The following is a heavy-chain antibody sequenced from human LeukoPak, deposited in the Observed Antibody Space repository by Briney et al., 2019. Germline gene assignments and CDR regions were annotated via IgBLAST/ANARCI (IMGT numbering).Heavy chain of an antibody. J-gene: IGHJ4*02. V-gene: IGHV3-21*01. CDR1: GFTFSSYS. CDR2: ISSSSSYI. Sequence: PGESLKISCAASGFTFSSYSMNWVRQAPGKGLEWVSSISSSSSYIYYADSVKGRFTISRDNAKNSLYLQMNSLRDEDTAVYYCARVVTTFVAGDYWGQGTLVTVSS. D-gene: IGHD3-16*01. CDR3: ARVVTTFVAGDY.